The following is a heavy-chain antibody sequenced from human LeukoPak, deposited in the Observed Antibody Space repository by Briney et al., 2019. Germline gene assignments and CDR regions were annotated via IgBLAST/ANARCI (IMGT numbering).Heavy chain of an antibody. J-gene: IGHJ5*02. CDR2: IIPIFGIA. Sequence: ASVKVPCKASGGTFSSYAISWVRQAPGQGLEWMGRIIPIFGIANYAQKFQGRVTITADKSTSTAYMELSSLRSEDTAVYYCAREGDIVVVPAAIPNWFDPWGQGTLVTVSS. CDR3: AREGDIVVVPAAIPNWFDP. D-gene: IGHD2-2*02. V-gene: IGHV1-69*04. CDR1: GGTFSSYA.